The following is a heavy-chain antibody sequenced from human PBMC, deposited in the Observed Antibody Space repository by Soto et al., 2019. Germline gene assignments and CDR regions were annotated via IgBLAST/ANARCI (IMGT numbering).Heavy chain of an antibody. D-gene: IGHD1-7*01. CDR1: GFTFSSYS. CDR2: ISSSSSYI. Sequence: EVQLVESGGGLVKPGGSLRLSCAASGFTFSSYSMNWVRQAPGKGLEWVSSISSSSSYIYYADSVKGRFTISRDNAKNSLYLQMTSLRAEDTAVSYCAGTGITGTIGESVDPWGQGTLVTVSS. CDR3: AGTGITGTIGESVDP. V-gene: IGHV3-21*01. J-gene: IGHJ5*02.